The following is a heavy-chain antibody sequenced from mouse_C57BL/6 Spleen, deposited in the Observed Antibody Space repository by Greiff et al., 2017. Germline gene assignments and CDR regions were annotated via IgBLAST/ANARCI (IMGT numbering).Heavy chain of an antibody. CDR2: ISYDGSN. V-gene: IGHV3-6*01. J-gene: IGHJ2*01. CDR1: GYSITSGYY. Sequence: EVKLEESGPGLVKPSQSLSLTCSVTGYSITSGYYWNWIRQFPGNKLEWMGYISYDGSNNYNPSLKNRISITRDTSKNQFFLKLNSVTTEDTATYYCARGGREYYFDYWGQGTTLTVSS. CDR3: ARGGREYYFDY.